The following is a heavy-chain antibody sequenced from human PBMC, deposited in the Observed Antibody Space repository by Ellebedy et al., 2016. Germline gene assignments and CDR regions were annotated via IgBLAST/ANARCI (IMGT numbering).Heavy chain of an antibody. CDR2: IYYSGST. CDR3: ARGQLLYSSSWYGWFNP. Sequence: SETLSLXXTVSGGSISSSSYYWGWIRQPPGKGLEWIGSIYYSGSTYYNPSLKSRVTISVDTSKNQFSLKLSSVTAADTAVYYCARGQLLYSSSWYGWFNPWGQGTLVTVSS. V-gene: IGHV4-39*07. J-gene: IGHJ5*02. CDR1: GGSISSSSYY. D-gene: IGHD6-13*01.